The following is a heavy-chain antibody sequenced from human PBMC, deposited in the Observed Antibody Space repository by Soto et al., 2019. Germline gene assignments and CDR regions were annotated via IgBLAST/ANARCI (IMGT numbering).Heavy chain of an antibody. Sequence: GGSLRLSCETSGFSFSVYGMHWVRQAPGKGLEWVAVLWYDASKQFYAASVEGRFTISRDNSKAILYLQMNSLRAEYTAVYYCAAWAEGATEVHWGQGTLVTVSS. J-gene: IGHJ4*02. CDR3: AAWAEGATEVH. V-gene: IGHV3-33*01. CDR2: LWYDASKQ. CDR1: GFSFSVYG. D-gene: IGHD2-15*01.